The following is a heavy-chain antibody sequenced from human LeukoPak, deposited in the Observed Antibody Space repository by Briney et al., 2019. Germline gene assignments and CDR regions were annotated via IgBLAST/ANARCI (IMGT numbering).Heavy chain of an antibody. J-gene: IGHJ3*02. Sequence: SETLCLTSTVSGGSISPYYWSSIPDPPAGGLEWIGYIYYSGSTNYNPSLKSRVTISVDTSKNQFSLKLSSVTAADTAVYYCARYSGSYGAFDIWGQGTMVTVSS. D-gene: IGHD1-26*01. CDR3: ARYSGSYGAFDI. V-gene: IGHV4-59*01. CDR2: IYYSGST. CDR1: GGSISPYY.